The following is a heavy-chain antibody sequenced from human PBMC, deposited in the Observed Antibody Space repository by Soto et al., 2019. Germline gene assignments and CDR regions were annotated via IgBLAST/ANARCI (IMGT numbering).Heavy chain of an antibody. Sequence: SETLSLTCTVSGGSVSSGSYYWSWTRQSPAKGLEWIGYIHNSGTSFYNPSLRGRVTVTLDTSRSQFSLTLASVTAADTAVYYCVREERIAAPQLDYWGQGIPVTVSS. J-gene: IGHJ4*02. V-gene: IGHV4-30-4*01. D-gene: IGHD6-6*01. CDR3: VREERIAAPQLDY. CDR2: IHNSGTS. CDR1: GGSVSSGSYY.